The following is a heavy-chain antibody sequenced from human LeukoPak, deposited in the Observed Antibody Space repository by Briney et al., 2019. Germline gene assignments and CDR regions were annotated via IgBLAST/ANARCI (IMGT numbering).Heavy chain of an antibody. D-gene: IGHD1-26*01. Sequence: GGSLRLSRAASGFTFDDYGMSWVRQAPGKGLEWGSGINWNGGSTGYADSVKGRFTTSRDNAKNSLYLQMNGLRAEDTAMYYCARDVPTIVGALDYWGQGTLVTVSS. CDR3: ARDVPTIVGALDY. V-gene: IGHV3-20*04. CDR1: GFTFDDYG. J-gene: IGHJ4*02. CDR2: INWNGGST.